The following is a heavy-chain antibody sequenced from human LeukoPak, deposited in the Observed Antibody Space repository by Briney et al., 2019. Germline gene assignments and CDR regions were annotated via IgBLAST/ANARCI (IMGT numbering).Heavy chain of an antibody. CDR3: ARGLRYDFWSGYDY. CDR1: GGSISSYY. Sequence: PSETLSLTCTVSGGSISSYYWSWIRQPPGKGLEWIGYIYYSGGTNYNPSLKSRVTISVDTSKNQFSLKLSSVTAADTAVYYCARGLRYDFWSGYDYWGQGTLVTVSS. J-gene: IGHJ4*02. CDR2: IYYSGGT. V-gene: IGHV4-59*01. D-gene: IGHD3-3*01.